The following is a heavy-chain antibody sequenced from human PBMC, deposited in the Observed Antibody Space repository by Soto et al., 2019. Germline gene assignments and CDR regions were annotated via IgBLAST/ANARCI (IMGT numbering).Heavy chain of an antibody. CDR2: ISGSGGST. J-gene: IGHJ4*02. D-gene: IGHD2-8*01. CDR3: AKDVTQLYAMIYSK. V-gene: IGHV3-23*01. Sequence: PGGSLRLSCAASGFTFSSYAMSWVRQAPGKGLEWVSAISGSGGSTYYADSVKGRFTISRDNSKNTLYLQMNSLRAEDTAVYYCAKDVTQLYAMIYSKWGQGTLVTVSS. CDR1: GFTFSSYA.